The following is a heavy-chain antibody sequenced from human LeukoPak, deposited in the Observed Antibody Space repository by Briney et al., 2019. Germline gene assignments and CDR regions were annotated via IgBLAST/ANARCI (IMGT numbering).Heavy chain of an antibody. Sequence: SVKVSCKASGGTFSSYAISWVRQAPGQGLEWMGGIIPIFGTANYAQKFQGRVTITADKSTSTAYMELSSLRSEDTAVYYCAKAPRGPTLPFDYWGQGTLVTVSS. CDR2: IIPIFGTA. D-gene: IGHD1-1*01. V-gene: IGHV1-69*06. J-gene: IGHJ4*02. CDR1: GGTFSSYA. CDR3: AKAPRGPTLPFDY.